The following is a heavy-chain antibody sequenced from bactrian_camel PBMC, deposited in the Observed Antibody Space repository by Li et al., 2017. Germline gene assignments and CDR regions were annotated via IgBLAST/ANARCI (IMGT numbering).Heavy chain of an antibody. CDR3: AAGDYCLGGLPPQWHFPC. D-gene: IGHD1*01. J-gene: IGHJ4*01. CDR2: IRADGSK. Sequence: HVQLVESGGGSVQAGGSLTLSCTASEFTFEDSDVGWYRQVPDLPCEWTSTIRADGSKTYADSVKGRFTISQDNAKITLTLQMNNVKPEDTAMYFCAAGDYCLGGLPPQWHFPCWGQGTQVTVS. V-gene: IGHV3S63*01. CDR1: EFTFEDSD.